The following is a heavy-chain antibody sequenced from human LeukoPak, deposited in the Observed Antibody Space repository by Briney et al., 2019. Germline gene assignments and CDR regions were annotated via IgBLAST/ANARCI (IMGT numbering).Heavy chain of an antibody. J-gene: IGHJ3*02. CDR2: MNPNSGNT. CDR3: ARGRAYSGSYLRWDAFDI. V-gene: IGHV1-8*03. Sequence: ASVKVSCKASGYTFTGYGISWVRQATGQGLEWMGWMNPNSGNTGYAQKFQGRVTITRNTSISTAYMELSSLRSEDTAVYYCARGRAYSGSYLRWDAFDIWGQGTMVTVSS. CDR1: GYTFTGYG. D-gene: IGHD1-26*01.